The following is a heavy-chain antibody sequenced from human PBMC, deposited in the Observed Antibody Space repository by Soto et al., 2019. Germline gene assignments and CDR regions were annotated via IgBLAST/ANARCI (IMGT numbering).Heavy chain of an antibody. CDR2: MNPNSGNT. CDR3: ARDLWLGESFRYYFDY. D-gene: IGHD3-10*01. CDR1: GYTFTSYD. V-gene: IGHV1-8*01. J-gene: IGHJ4*01. Sequence: ASVXVSCKASGYTFTSYDINWVRQATGQGLEWMGWMNPNSGNTGYAQKFQGRVTITRDTSASTAYMELSSLTSEDTALYYCARDLWLGESFRYYFDYWAQGTLVTVSS.